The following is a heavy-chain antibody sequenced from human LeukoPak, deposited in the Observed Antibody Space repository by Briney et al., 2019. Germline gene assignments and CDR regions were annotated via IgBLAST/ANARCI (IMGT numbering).Heavy chain of an antibody. CDR2: INQDGSEK. Sequence: PGGSLRLSCAASGFTFSNYWMSWVRQAPGKGLEWVANINQDGSEKYSVDSVKGRFTISRDNAKNSLFLQMNSLRAEDTAVYYCARVYYHSSVYRPIDYWGQGTLSPSPQ. V-gene: IGHV3-7*01. CDR3: ARVYYHSSVYRPIDY. CDR1: GFTFSNYW. J-gene: IGHJ4*02. D-gene: IGHD3-22*01.